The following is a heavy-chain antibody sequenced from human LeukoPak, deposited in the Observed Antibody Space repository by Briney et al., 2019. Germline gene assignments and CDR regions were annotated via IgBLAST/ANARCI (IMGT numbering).Heavy chain of an antibody. CDR3: AREPLGATVVTAPFDY. J-gene: IGHJ4*02. Sequence: ASVKVSCKASGGTFSSYAISWVRQAPGQGLERMGRIIPILGIANYAQKFQGRVTITADKSTSTAYMELSSLRSEDTAVYYCAREPLGATVVTAPFDYWGQGTMVTVSS. CDR2: IIPILGIA. CDR1: GGTFSSYA. V-gene: IGHV1-69*04. D-gene: IGHD4-23*01.